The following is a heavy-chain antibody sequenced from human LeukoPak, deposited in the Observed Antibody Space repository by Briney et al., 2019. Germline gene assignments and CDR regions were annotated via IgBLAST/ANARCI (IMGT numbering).Heavy chain of an antibody. CDR3: AREAYGSGNYYSDY. D-gene: IGHD3-10*01. CDR2: IHKDGSST. Sequence: GGSLRLSCAASGFTFSSKWMRWVRQAPGKGLVWVSRIHKDGSSTIYADSVKGRFTISRDNAKNTLYLQMNSLRAEDTAMYYCAREAYGSGNYYSDYWGQGTLVTVSS. J-gene: IGHJ4*02. V-gene: IGHV3-74*01. CDR1: GFTFSSKW.